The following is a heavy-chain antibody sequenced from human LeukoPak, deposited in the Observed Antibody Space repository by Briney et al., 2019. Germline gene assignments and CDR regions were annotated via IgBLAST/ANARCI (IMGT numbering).Heavy chain of an antibody. CDR2: INHSGST. Sequence: PSETLSLTCAVYGGSFSGYYWSWIRQPPGKGLEWIGEINHSGSTNYNPSLKSRVTISVDTSKNQFSPKLSSVTAADTAVYYCARGRGRHHIVLVVYATPNWFDPWGQGTLVTVSS. V-gene: IGHV4-34*01. J-gene: IGHJ5*02. D-gene: IGHD2-8*02. CDR1: GGSFSGYY. CDR3: ARGRGRHHIVLVVYATPNWFDP.